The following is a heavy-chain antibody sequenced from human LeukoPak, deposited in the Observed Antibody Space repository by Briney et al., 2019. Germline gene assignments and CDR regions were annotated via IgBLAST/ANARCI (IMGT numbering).Heavy chain of an antibody. D-gene: IGHD3-9*01. Sequence: GGSLRLSCAASGFTVSHSYMSWVRQAPGKGLEWVSLIYAAGSTYFADSVKDRFTMSRDSSRTTLYLQMNGLRMEDTAVYYCARTVYDILTGPLDLWGQGTLVTVSS. CDR1: GFTVSHSY. V-gene: IGHV3-66*01. J-gene: IGHJ5*02. CDR3: ARTVYDILTGPLDL. CDR2: IYAAGST.